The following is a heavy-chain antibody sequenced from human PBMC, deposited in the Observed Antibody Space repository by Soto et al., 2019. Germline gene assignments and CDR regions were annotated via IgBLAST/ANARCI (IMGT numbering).Heavy chain of an antibody. CDR2: IWYDGSNK. J-gene: IGHJ3*02. CDR3: ARDGSGDRHAFDI. V-gene: IGHV3-33*01. CDR1: GFSFSSYG. Sequence: QVQLVESGGGVVQSGRSLRLSCAASGFSFSSYGMHWVRQAPGKGLEWVAVIWYDGSNKYYADSVKGRFTISRDNSKNTLYQLMNSLRAEDTAVYYCARDGSGDRHAFDIWGQGTMVTVSS. D-gene: IGHD3-10*01.